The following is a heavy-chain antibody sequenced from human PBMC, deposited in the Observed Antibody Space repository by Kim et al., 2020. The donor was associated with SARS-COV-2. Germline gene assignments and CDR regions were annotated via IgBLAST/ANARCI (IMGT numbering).Heavy chain of an antibody. J-gene: IGHJ4*02. Sequence: ASVKVSCKASGYTFTGYYMHWVRQAPGQGLEWMGWINPNSGGTNYAQKFQGWVTMTRDTSISTAYMELSRLRSDDTAVYYCARESITMVRGLDYWGQGTLVTVSS. V-gene: IGHV1-2*04. D-gene: IGHD3-10*01. CDR3: ARESITMVRGLDY. CDR1: GYTFTGYY. CDR2: INPNSGGT.